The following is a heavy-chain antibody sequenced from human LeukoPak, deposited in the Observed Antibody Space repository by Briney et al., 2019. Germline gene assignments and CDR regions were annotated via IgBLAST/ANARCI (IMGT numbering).Heavy chain of an antibody. Sequence: PGGSLRLSCAASGFTFSSYEMNWVRQAPGKGLEWVSYISSSGSTIYYADSVKGRFTISRDNAKNSLYLQMNSLRAEDTAVYYCAREGFGDILTGYFDNYYYYMDVWGKGTTVTVSS. J-gene: IGHJ6*03. CDR2: ISSSGSTI. V-gene: IGHV3-48*03. CDR3: AREGFGDILTGYFDNYYYYMDV. CDR1: GFTFSSYE. D-gene: IGHD3-9*01.